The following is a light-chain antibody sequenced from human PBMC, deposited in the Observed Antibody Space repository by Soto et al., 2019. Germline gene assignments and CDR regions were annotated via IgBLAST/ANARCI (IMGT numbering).Light chain of an antibody. V-gene: IGLV2-14*01. Sequence: QSALTQPASVSGSPGQSITISCTGTSSDVGGFNYVSWYQQHPGKVPKLIIYDVNDRPSGVSDRFSGSKSGNTASLTISGLQAEDEADYFCSAYTSDTMQVLFGGGTKLTVL. J-gene: IGLJ2*01. CDR1: SSDVGGFNY. CDR2: DVN. CDR3: SAYTSDTMQVL.